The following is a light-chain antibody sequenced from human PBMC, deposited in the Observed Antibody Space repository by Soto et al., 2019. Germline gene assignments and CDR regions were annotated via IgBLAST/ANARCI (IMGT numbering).Light chain of an antibody. Sequence: DIQMTQSPSTLSASAGDRVTITCRASQSISIWLAWYQQKPGKAPKLLINDASSLESGVPSRFTGSGSGTEFTLTISNLQPDDFATYYCQQCHSFPITFGQGTRLEIK. CDR2: DAS. CDR1: QSISIW. V-gene: IGKV1-5*01. CDR3: QQCHSFPIT. J-gene: IGKJ5*01.